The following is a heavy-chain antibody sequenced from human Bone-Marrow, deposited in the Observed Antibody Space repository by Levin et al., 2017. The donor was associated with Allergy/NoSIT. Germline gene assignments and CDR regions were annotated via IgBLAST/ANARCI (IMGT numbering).Heavy chain of an antibody. Sequence: KVSCAASGFTFTDSPMHWVRQSSGKELEWVGRIRNKAKGYATAYVASVKGRFTVSRDDSKNTAYLQMNSLKSEDTAVYFCTRSGDLAAFDIWGQGTMVTVTS. J-gene: IGHJ3*02. D-gene: IGHD3-16*01. CDR2: IRNKAKGYAT. CDR1: GFTFTDSP. V-gene: IGHV3-73*01. CDR3: TRSGDLAAFDI.